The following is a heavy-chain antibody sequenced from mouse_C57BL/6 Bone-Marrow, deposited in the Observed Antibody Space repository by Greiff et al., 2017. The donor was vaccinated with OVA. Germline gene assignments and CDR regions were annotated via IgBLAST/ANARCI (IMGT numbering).Heavy chain of an antibody. J-gene: IGHJ3*01. V-gene: IGHV14-2*01. Sequence: VKLQESGAELVKPGASVKLSCTASGFNIKDYYMHWVKQRTEQGLEWIGRIDPEDGETKYAPKFQGKATITADTSSNTAYLQLSSLTSEDTAVYYCAGGRLRRRAWFAYWGQGTLVTVSA. CDR3: AGGRLRRRAWFAY. CDR1: GFNIKDYY. CDR2: IDPEDGET. D-gene: IGHD2-4*01.